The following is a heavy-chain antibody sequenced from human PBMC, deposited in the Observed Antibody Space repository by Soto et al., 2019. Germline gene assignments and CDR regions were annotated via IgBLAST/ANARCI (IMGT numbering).Heavy chain of an antibody. D-gene: IGHD1-26*01. J-gene: IGHJ4*02. Sequence: ASVKVSCKASGYTFTSYYTHWVRQAPGQGLEWMGIINPSGGSTSYAQKFQGRVTMTRDTSTSTVYMELSSLRSEDTAVYYCAREVVKAFGSYRRYYFDYWGQGTLVTVSS. CDR1: GYTFTSYY. V-gene: IGHV1-46*01. CDR3: AREVVKAFGSYRRYYFDY. CDR2: INPSGGST.